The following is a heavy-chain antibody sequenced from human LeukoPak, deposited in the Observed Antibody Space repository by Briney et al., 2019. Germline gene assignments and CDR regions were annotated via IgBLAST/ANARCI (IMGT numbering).Heavy chain of an antibody. V-gene: IGHV1-2*02. CDR2: IIPNSGGT. CDR3: ARHFYSSSAQTIDY. J-gene: IGHJ4*02. D-gene: IGHD6-6*01. CDR1: GYTFSDFY. Sequence: ASVKVSCKASGYTFSDFYVHWVRQAPGQGLEWMGWIIPNSGGTNYAQKFQGRVTVTGDTSISTVYMELSRLRSDDTAVYYCARHFYSSSAQTIDYWGQGTLVTVSS.